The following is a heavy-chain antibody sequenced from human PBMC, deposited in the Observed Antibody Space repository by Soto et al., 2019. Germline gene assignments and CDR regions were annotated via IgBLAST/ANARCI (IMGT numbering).Heavy chain of an antibody. Sequence: SQTLSLTCTVSGGSISSYYWSWIRQPPGKGLEWIGYIYYSGSTNYNPSLKSRVTISVDTSKNQFSLKLSSVTAADTAVYYCARDSGGSGSYWYFDLWGRGTLVTVSS. V-gene: IGHV4-59*01. J-gene: IGHJ2*01. D-gene: IGHD3-10*01. CDR2: IYYSGST. CDR1: GGSISSYY. CDR3: ARDSGGSGSYWYFDL.